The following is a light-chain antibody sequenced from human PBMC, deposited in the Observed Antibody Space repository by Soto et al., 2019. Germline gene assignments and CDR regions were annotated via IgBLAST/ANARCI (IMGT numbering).Light chain of an antibody. Sequence: EIVLTQSPGTLSLSPGERATLSRRASQSISSSSLAWYQQKPGQAPRLLIYGASSRATGIPDRFSGSGSGTDFTLTISRLEPEDFAVYYCQQYGSSPQTFGQGTKVEIK. J-gene: IGKJ1*01. V-gene: IGKV3-20*01. CDR3: QQYGSSPQT. CDR2: GAS. CDR1: QSISSSS.